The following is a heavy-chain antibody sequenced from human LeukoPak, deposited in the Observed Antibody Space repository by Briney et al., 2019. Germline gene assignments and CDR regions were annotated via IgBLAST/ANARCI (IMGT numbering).Heavy chain of an antibody. D-gene: IGHD3-22*01. CDR2: MNPNSGNT. J-gene: IGHJ4*02. CDR3: ARGLDYYESSGYLH. V-gene: IGHV1-8*03. Sequence: ASVTVSCKASGYTFTSYDINWVRQATGQGLEWMGWMNPNSGNTGYAQKFQGRVTITRNTSISTAHMELSSLRSEDTGLYYCARGLDYYESSGYLHWGQGTLGTVSS. CDR1: GYTFTSYD.